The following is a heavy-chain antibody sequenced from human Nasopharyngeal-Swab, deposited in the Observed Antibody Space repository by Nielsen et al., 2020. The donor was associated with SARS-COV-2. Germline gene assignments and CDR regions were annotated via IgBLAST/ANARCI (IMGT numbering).Heavy chain of an antibody. V-gene: IGHV3-11*04. Sequence: GESLKISCAASGFTFSDYYMSWIRQAPGKGLERVSYISSSGSTIYYADSVKGRFTISRDNAKNSLYLQMNRLRAEDTAVYYCARGEVVAVRADAFDIWGQGTMVTVSS. J-gene: IGHJ3*02. CDR1: GFTFSDYY. D-gene: IGHD2-15*01. CDR2: ISSSGSTI. CDR3: ARGEVVAVRADAFDI.